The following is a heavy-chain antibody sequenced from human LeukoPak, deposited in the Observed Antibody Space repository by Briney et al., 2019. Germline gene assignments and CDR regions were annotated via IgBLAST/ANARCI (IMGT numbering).Heavy chain of an antibody. CDR3: ARIGGRTYYYGSGSYLVDY. V-gene: IGHV4-34*01. CDR1: GGSFRGYY. Sequence: ASETLSLTCAVYGGSFRGYYWSWIRQPPGKGLEWIGEINHSGSTNYNPSLKSRVTISVDTSKNQFSLKLSSVTAADTAVYYCARIGGRTYYYGSGSYLVDYWGQGTPVTVSS. CDR2: INHSGST. J-gene: IGHJ4*02. D-gene: IGHD3-10*01.